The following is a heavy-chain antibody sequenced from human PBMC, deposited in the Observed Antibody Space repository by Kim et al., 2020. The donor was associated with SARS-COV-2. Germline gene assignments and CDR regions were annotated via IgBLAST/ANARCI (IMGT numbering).Heavy chain of an antibody. CDR2: IYYSGST. V-gene: IGHV4-31*03. CDR1: GGSISSGGYY. Sequence: SETLSLTCTVSGGSISSGGYYWSWIRQHPGKGLEWIGYIYYSGSTYYNPSLKSRVTISVDTSKNQFSLKLSSVTAADTAVYYCAREKNGAFDIWGQGTMVPVSS. D-gene: IGHD2-8*01. J-gene: IGHJ3*02. CDR3: AREKNGAFDI.